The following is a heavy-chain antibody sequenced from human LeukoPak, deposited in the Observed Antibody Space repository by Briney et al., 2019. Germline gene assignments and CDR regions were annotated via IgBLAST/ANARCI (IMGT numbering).Heavy chain of an antibody. CDR1: GFTLRSYV. CDR2: ISGSGDST. Sequence: GGSLRLSCVASGFTLRSYVMNWVRQTPGKGLEWVSSISGSGDSTFHADSVKGRFSISRDNSKNTLYLQMNSLRAEDTAVYYRARRAGAYSHPYDYWGQGTLVTVSS. D-gene: IGHD4/OR15-4a*01. CDR3: ARRAGAYSHPYDY. J-gene: IGHJ4*02. V-gene: IGHV3-23*01.